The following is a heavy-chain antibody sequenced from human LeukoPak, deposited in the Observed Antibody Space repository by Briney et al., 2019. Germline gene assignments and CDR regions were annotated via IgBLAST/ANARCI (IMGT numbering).Heavy chain of an antibody. D-gene: IGHD4-11*01. J-gene: IGHJ4*02. CDR2: IWYDGSNK. Sequence: GGSLRLSCAASGFTFSSYGLHWVRQAPGKGLEWVAVIWYDGSNKYYADSVKGRFTISRDNSKNTLYLQMNSLRAEDTAVYYCARDLRLQSLDYWGQGTLVTVSS. V-gene: IGHV3-33*01. CDR1: GFTFSSYG. CDR3: ARDLRLQSLDY.